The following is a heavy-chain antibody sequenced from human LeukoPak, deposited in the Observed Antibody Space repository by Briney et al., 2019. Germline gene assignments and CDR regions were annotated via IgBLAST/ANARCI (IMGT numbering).Heavy chain of an antibody. Sequence: SETLSLTCAVYGGSFSGYYWSWIRQPPGKGLEWIGYIYYSGSTHYNPSLKSRVTISVDTSKNQFSLRLSSVTAADTAVYYCARDVYSSGSGLDWGQGTLVTVSS. CDR2: IYYSGST. D-gene: IGHD5-18*01. CDR1: GGSFSGYY. CDR3: ARDVYSSGSGLD. J-gene: IGHJ4*02. V-gene: IGHV4-30-4*01.